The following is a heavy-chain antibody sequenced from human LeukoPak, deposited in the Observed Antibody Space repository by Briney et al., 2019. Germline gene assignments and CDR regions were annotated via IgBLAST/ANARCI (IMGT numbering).Heavy chain of an antibody. CDR1: GFTFSSYA. CDR3: AGRRSRFDY. V-gene: IGHV3-23*01. D-gene: IGHD6-25*01. CDR2: IRGSGGST. J-gene: IGHJ4*02. Sequence: GGSLRLSCAASGFTFSSYAMSWVRQAPGKGLEWVSGIRGSGGSTDYADSVKGRFTISRDNSKNTLYLQMNSLRAEDTAVYYCAGRRSRFDYWGQGTLVTVSS.